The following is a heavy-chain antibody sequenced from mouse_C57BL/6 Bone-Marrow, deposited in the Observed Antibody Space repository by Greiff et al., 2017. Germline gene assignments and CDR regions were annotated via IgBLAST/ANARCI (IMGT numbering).Heavy chain of an antibody. D-gene: IGHD2-5*01. J-gene: IGHJ2*01. CDR1: GYAFTNYL. Sequence: QVQLQQSGAELVRPGTSVKVSCKASGYAFTNYLIAWVKQRPGQGLEWIGVINPGGGGTNYNEKFKGKATVTADKSSSTAYMQLSSLTSEDSAVYFCARDSNYSGYFDYWGQGTTLTVSS. CDR3: ARDSNYSGYFDY. CDR2: INPGGGGT. V-gene: IGHV1-54*01.